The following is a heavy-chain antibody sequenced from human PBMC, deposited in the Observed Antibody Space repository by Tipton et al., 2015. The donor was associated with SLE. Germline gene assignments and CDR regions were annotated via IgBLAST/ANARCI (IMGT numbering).Heavy chain of an antibody. Sequence: TLSLTCTVSGGSISSSYYWGWIRQSPGKGLEWIGSISYTGSTYYNPSLKSRVTISVDTSSNQFSLRLNSVTAADTAVYYCARVPHSSTGYFDYWGQGKLVTVSP. CDR1: GGSISSSYY. D-gene: IGHD6-6*01. J-gene: IGHJ4*02. V-gene: IGHV4-39*07. CDR2: ISYTGST. CDR3: ARVPHSSTGYFDY.